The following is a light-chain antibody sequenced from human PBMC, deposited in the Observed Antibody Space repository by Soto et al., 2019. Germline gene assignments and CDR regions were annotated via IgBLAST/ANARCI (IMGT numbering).Light chain of an antibody. CDR3: QQYGGSPPLT. Sequence: EIVLTQSPGTLSLFPGERVTLSCRASQSVYNNYFAWYQQKPGQAPRLLIYDASSRATGIPDRFRGSGSGTDFTLTIDTLEPEDLAVYYCQQYGGSPPLTFGGGTKVEIK. CDR1: QSVYNNY. V-gene: IGKV3-20*01. J-gene: IGKJ4*01. CDR2: DAS.